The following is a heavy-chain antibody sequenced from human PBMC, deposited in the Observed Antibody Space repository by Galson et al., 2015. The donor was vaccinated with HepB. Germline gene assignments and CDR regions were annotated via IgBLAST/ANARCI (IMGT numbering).Heavy chain of an antibody. J-gene: IGHJ4*02. D-gene: IGHD6-19*01. CDR3: ARSFDGRYSSGASAGPAY. Sequence: QSGAEVKKPGESLKISCKGSGYSFTSYWIGWVRQMPGKGLEWMGIIYPGDSDTRYSPSFQGQVTISADKSISTAYLQWSSLKASDTAMYYCARSFDGRYSSGASAGPAYWGQGTLVTVSS. CDR2: IYPGDSDT. CDR1: GYSFTSYW. V-gene: IGHV5-51*01.